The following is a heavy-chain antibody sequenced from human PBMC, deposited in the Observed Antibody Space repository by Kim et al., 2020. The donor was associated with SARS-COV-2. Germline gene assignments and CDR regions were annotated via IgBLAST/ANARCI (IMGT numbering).Heavy chain of an antibody. V-gene: IGHV3-66*01. D-gene: IGHD6-13*01. CDR3: ATSIVAAGIV. CDR2: IDRGNKT. Sequence: GGSLRLSCAASGFTVSSNYMSWVRQAPGKGLEWVSVIDRGNKTYYVESVKGRFTIYRDNSKNTLYLQMSSLTVEDKAVYYCATSIVAAGIVWGQG. J-gene: IGHJ4*02. CDR1: GFTVSSNY.